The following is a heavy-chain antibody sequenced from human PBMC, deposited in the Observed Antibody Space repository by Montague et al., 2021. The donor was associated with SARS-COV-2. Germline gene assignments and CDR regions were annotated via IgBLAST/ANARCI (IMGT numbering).Heavy chain of an antibody. CDR2: ISSSTTYT. J-gene: IGHJ5*02. CDR3: AREGHLATRPGWSNWFDP. CDR1: GFNFSDYY. V-gene: IGHV3-11*06. D-gene: IGHD6-6*01. Sequence: SRSISLDASGFNFSDYYITWVRQAPGKGLEWVAYISSSTTYTNYADSLKGRFTISRDNTKKSVYLQMNRLRAEDTGVYYCAREGHLATRPGWSNWFDPWGQGTLVTVSS.